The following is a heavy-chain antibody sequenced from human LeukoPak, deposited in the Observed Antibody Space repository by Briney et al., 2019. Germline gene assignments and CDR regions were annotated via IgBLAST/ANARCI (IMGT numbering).Heavy chain of an antibody. CDR3: AKRLGHTGFDY. V-gene: IGHV3-23*01. CDR2: ISGGGTGT. CDR1: GFTFSSYA. D-gene: IGHD4-17*01. J-gene: IGHJ4*02. Sequence: GGSLRLSCAASGFTFSSYAMSWVRQAPGKGLEWVSTISGGGTGTYYADSVKGRFTISRDNSRNTLYLQMNSLRAEDTAIYFCAKRLGHTGFDYWGQGTLVTVSS.